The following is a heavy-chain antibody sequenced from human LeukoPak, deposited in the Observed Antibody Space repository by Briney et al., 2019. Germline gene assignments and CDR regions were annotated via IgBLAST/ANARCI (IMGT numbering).Heavy chain of an antibody. Sequence: GGSLRLSCAASGFTFSSYSMNWVRQAPGKGLEWVANIKQDGSEKYYVDSVKGRFTISRDNAKNSLYLQMNSLRAEDTAVYYCIVGATTWGQGTLVTVSS. CDR3: IVGATT. CDR1: GFTFSSYS. CDR2: IKQDGSEK. V-gene: IGHV3-7*03. D-gene: IGHD1-26*01. J-gene: IGHJ5*02.